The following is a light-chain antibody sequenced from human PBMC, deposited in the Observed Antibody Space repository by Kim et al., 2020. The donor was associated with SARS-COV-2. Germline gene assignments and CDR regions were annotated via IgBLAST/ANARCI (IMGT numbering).Light chain of an antibody. Sequence: SYELTQPPSVSVSPGQTASITCSGDKLGDKYACWYQQKPGQSPVLVIYQDSKRPSGIPERFSGSNSGNPATLTISGTQAMDEADYYCQAWDSSNVFGGGT. V-gene: IGLV3-1*01. CDR2: QDS. CDR3: QAWDSSNV. CDR1: KLGDKY. J-gene: IGLJ2*01.